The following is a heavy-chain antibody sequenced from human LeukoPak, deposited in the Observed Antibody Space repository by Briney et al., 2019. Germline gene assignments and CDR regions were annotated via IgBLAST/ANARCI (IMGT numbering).Heavy chain of an antibody. V-gene: IGHV1-3*03. Sequence: GASVKVSCKASGYTFTSYAMHWVRQAPGQRLEWMGWINAGNGNTKYSQEFQGRVTVTRDTSASTAYMELSSLRSEDMAVYYCARLKVGGTGAFDIWGQGTMVTVSS. J-gene: IGHJ3*02. CDR2: INAGNGNT. CDR1: GYTFTSYA. CDR3: ARLKVGGTGAFDI. D-gene: IGHD1-26*01.